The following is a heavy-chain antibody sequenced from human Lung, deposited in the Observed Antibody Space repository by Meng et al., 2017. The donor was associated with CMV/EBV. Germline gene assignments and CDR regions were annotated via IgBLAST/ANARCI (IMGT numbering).Heavy chain of an antibody. CDR1: GFTFNTHG. D-gene: IGHD1-26*01. Sequence: GGSLRLSCAASGFTFNTHGIHWVRQAPGKGLEWVALISYDGNSQYYADSVKGRFTVSRDNLQMNSLRPEDTAIYYCARGLVGASVVFWAQGTLVTVSS. CDR3: ARGLVGASVVF. J-gene: IGHJ4*02. CDR2: ISYDGNSQ. V-gene: IGHV3-30-3*01.